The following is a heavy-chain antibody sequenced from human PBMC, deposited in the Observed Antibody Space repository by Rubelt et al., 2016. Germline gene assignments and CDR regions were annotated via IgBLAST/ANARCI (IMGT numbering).Heavy chain of an antibody. CDR2: FDPEDGET. CDR1: GYTLTELS. CDR3: ATRSLWFGEIDRYFDY. Sequence: VQLVQSGAEVKKPGASVKVSCKVSGYTLTELSMHWVRQAPGKGLEWMGGFDPEDGETIYAQKFQGRVTMTEDTSTDTAYMELSSLRSEDTAVYYCATRSLWFGEIDRYFDYWGQGTLVTVSS. J-gene: IGHJ4*02. D-gene: IGHD3-10*01. V-gene: IGHV1-24*01.